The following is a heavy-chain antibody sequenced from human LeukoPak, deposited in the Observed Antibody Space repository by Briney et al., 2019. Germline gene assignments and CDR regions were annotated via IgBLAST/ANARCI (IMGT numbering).Heavy chain of an antibody. V-gene: IGHV3-30-3*01. CDR2: ISYDGSNK. J-gene: IGHJ4*02. Sequence: GGSLRLSCAASGFTFSSYAMHWVRQAPGKGLEWVAVISYDGSNKYYADSVKGRFTISRDNSENTLYLQMNSLRPEDTAVYYCAREVGAIFDYWGQGTLVTVSS. CDR1: GFTFSSYA. CDR3: AREVGAIFDY. D-gene: IGHD1-26*01.